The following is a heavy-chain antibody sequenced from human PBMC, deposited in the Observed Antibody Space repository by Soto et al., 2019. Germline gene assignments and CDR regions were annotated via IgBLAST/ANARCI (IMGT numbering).Heavy chain of an antibody. D-gene: IGHD3-22*01. CDR1: GFNLSTYG. Sequence: GGSLSLSCTASGFNLSTYGVHWVRQPPGKGLEWVAVVSFDGRNKYYAGSVEGRFTISRDNSKKTLYLHMNSLRAEDTAVYYCAKEGFYDRTGYYPFDSWGQGTLVTVSS. CDR3: AKEGFYDRTGYYPFDS. J-gene: IGHJ4*02. V-gene: IGHV3-30*18. CDR2: VSFDGRNK.